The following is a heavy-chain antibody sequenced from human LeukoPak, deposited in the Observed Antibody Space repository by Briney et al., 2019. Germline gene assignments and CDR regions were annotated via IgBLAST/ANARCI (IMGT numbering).Heavy chain of an antibody. CDR1: GFTFSSYA. V-gene: IGHV3-48*01. J-gene: IGHJ3*02. CDR2: ISSSGSTI. CDR3: AKDYYDSAFDI. D-gene: IGHD3-22*01. Sequence: GGSLRLSCAASGFTFSSYAMHWVRQAPGKGLEWVSYISSSGSTIYYADSVKGRFTISRDNSKNTLYLQMNSLRVEDTAVYYCAKDYYDSAFDIWGQGTAVTVSS.